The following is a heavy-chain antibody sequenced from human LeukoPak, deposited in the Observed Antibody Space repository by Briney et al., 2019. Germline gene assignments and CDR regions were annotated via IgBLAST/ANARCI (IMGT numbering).Heavy chain of an antibody. CDR3: ARGEQLGADY. D-gene: IGHD6-6*01. J-gene: IGHJ4*02. CDR1: SYTFTSYG. Sequence: ASVKVSCKASSYTFTSYGISWVRQAPGQGLEWMGWINPNSGGTNYAQKFQGRVTMTRDTSISTAYMELSRLRSDDTAVYYCARGEQLGADYWGQGTLVTVSS. V-gene: IGHV1-2*02. CDR2: INPNSGGT.